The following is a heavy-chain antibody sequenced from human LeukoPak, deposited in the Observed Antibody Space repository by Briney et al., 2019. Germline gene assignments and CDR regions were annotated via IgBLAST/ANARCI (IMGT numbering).Heavy chain of an antibody. J-gene: IGHJ4*02. D-gene: IGHD3-10*01. V-gene: IGHV3-53*01. CDR3: ARDYGSGSYYTDY. CDR1: GFTVSSNY. CDR2: IHSGGST. Sequence: GGSLRLSCAASGFTVSSNYMSWVRQAPGKGLEWVALIHSGGSTYYADSVKGLFTISRDNSKNTMYLQMNSLRAEDTAVYYCARDYGSGSYYTDYWGQGTLVTVSS.